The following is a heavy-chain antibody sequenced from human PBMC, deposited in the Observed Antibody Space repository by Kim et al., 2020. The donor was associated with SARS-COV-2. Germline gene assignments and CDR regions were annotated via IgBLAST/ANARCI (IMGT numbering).Heavy chain of an antibody. CDR1: GYTLTELS. CDR3: ATDRRFGELYDYYGMDV. CDR2: FDPEDGET. V-gene: IGHV1-24*01. Sequence: ASVKVSCKVSGYTLTELSMHWVRQAPGKGLEWMGGFDPEDGETIYAQKFQGRVTMTEDTSTDTAYMELSSLRSEDTAVYYCATDRRFGELYDYYGMDVWGQGTTVTVSS. D-gene: IGHD3-10*01. J-gene: IGHJ6*02.